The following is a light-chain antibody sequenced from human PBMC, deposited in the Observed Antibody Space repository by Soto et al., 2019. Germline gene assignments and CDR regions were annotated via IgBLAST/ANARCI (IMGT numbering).Light chain of an antibody. J-gene: IGKJ1*01. Sequence: AIRMTQSPSSLSASAGDRVAIACRASHDVGRYLAWYQQKPGQDPKLLIYGASTLKSGVPSRFSGGGSGTDFTLNISCLQSEDFATYYCQHYKNYPWTFGQGTKVEIK. CDR2: GAS. CDR3: QHYKNYPWT. V-gene: IGKV1-8*01. CDR1: HDVGRY.